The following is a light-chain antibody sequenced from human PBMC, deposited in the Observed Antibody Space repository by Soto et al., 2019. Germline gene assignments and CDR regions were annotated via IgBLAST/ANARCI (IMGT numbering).Light chain of an antibody. CDR1: NSNIGITS. CDR2: NTN. V-gene: IGLV1-44*01. J-gene: IGLJ1*01. CDR3: AAWDDSLSAHV. Sequence: QSVLTQPPSASGTPGQRVTISCSGSNSNIGITSVTWFQQLPGTAPKLLIHNTNLRLSGVPDRFSGSRAGTSGFLAINGLQSEDEAEYYCAAWDDSLSAHVFGTGTKLTVL.